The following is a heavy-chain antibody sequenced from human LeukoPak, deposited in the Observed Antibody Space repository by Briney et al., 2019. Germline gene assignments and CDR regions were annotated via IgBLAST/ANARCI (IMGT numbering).Heavy chain of an antibody. Sequence: PSETLSLTCTVSGGSISSGDYYWSWIRQPPGKGLEWIGYIYYSGSTYYNPSLKSRVTISVDTSKNQFSLKLSPVTAADTAVYYCARGGYSYGYFDYWGQGTLVTVSS. D-gene: IGHD5-18*01. CDR3: ARGGYSYGYFDY. CDR1: GGSISSGDYY. V-gene: IGHV4-30-4*08. CDR2: IYYSGST. J-gene: IGHJ4*02.